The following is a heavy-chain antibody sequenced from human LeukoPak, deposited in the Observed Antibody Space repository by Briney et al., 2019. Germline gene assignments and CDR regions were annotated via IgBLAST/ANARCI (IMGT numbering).Heavy chain of an antibody. Sequence: GGSLRLSCAASGFTFSSYAMSWVRQAPGKGLEWVSAISGSGGSTYYADSVKGRFTISRDNSKNTLYLQMNSLRAEDTAVYYCAKVPNFWSGYPTGDAFDIWGQGTMVTVSS. CDR2: ISGSGGST. CDR3: AKVPNFWSGYPTGDAFDI. CDR1: GFTFSSYA. D-gene: IGHD3-3*01. V-gene: IGHV3-23*01. J-gene: IGHJ3*02.